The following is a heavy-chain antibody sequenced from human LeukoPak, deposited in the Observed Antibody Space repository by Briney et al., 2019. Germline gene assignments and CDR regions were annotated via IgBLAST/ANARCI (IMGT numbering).Heavy chain of an antibody. CDR1: GGTFSSYA. D-gene: IGHD3-22*01. CDR2: IIPIFGTA. Sequence: AASVKVSCKASGGTFSSYAISWVRQAPGQGLEWMGGIIPIFGTANYAQKFQGRVTITADKSTSTAYMELSSLRSEDTAVYYCARLYDSSGYYYVGSDYWGQGTLVTVSS. CDR3: ARLYDSSGYYYVGSDY. V-gene: IGHV1-69*06. J-gene: IGHJ4*02.